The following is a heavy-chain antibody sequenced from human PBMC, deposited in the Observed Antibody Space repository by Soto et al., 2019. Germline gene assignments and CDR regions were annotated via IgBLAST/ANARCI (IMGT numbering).Heavy chain of an antibody. D-gene: IGHD2-2*01. CDR2: ISYDGSNK. V-gene: IGHV3-30*18. Sequence: QVQLVESGGGVVQPGRSLRLSCAASGFTFSSYGIHWVRQAPGKGLEWVTLISYDGSNKYYADSVMGRFTISRDNSKNTLYLQMNSLRAEDTAVYYCAKSQRMGVVPAAMTYWDQGTLVTVSS. CDR1: GFTFSSYG. J-gene: IGHJ4*02. CDR3: AKSQRMGVVPAAMTY.